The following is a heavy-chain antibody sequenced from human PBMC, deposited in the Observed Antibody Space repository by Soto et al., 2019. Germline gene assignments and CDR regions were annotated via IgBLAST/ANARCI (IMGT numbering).Heavy chain of an antibody. D-gene: IGHD3-3*02. CDR3: VKDAPQPFSD. CDR2: SSGTAHAS. Sequence: EVQLLESGGGLVQPGGSLRISCAASGFDFSNYGMSWVRQAPGKGLEWVSASSGTAHASYYAASVKGRFTISRDNFKNTLYLHMNSLRVEDTAVYFCVKDAPQPFSDWGQGTLVTVSS. CDR1: GFDFSNYG. V-gene: IGHV3-23*01. J-gene: IGHJ4*02.